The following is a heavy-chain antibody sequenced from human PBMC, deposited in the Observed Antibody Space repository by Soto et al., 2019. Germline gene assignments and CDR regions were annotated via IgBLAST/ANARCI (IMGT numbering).Heavy chain of an antibody. CDR3: ARVLASSSWYDRYHSYGMDV. J-gene: IGHJ6*02. Sequence: GGSLRLSCAASGFTFSSYGMHWVRQAPGKGLEWVAVIWYDGSNKYYADSVKGRFTISRDNSKNTLYLQMNSLRAEDTAVYYCARVLASSSWYDRYHSYGMDVWGQGTTVTVSS. D-gene: IGHD6-13*01. CDR1: GFTFSSYG. CDR2: IWYDGSNK. V-gene: IGHV3-33*01.